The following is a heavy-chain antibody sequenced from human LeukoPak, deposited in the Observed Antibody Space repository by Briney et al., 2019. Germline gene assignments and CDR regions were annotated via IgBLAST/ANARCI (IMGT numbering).Heavy chain of an antibody. CDR1: GYTFTGNY. CDR2: INPNSGGT. J-gene: IGHJ4*02. V-gene: IGHV1-2*02. D-gene: IGHD3-22*01. CDR3: ARGDSSGYYCDY. Sequence: ASVKVSCKASGYTFTGNYMHWVRQAPGQGLEWMGWINPNSGGTNYAQKFQGRVTMTRDTSIGTAYMELNRLRSDDTAVYYCARGDSSGYYCDYWGQGTLVTVSS.